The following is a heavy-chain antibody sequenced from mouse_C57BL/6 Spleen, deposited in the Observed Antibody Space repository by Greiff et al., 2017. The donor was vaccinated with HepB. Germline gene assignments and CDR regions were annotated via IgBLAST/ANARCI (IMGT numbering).Heavy chain of an antibody. CDR1: GFTFSDAW. CDR2: IRNKANNHAT. CDR3: TRLWLRRDYFDY. D-gene: IGHD2-2*01. J-gene: IGHJ2*01. V-gene: IGHV6-6*01. Sequence: EVKLQESGGGLVQPGGSMKLSCAASGFTFSDAWMDWVRQSPEKGLEWVAEIRNKANNHATYYAESVKGRFTISRDDSKSSVYLQMNSLRAEDTGIYYCTRLWLRRDYFDYWGQGTTLTVSS.